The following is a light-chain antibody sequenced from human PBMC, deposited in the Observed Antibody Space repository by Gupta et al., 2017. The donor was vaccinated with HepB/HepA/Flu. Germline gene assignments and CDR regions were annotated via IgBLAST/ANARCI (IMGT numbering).Light chain of an antibody. J-gene: IGLJ1*01. Sequence: QSVLTQPPSVSGPPGQRVTISCTGSSSNIGAGYDVHWYRQLPGTAPNLLIFGISDRPAGVPDRFSGSKSGTSTSLAITGRQAEDEADYYCQSYDSRLSGYVFGAGTKVTVL. CDR3: QSYDSRLSGYV. CDR1: SSNIGAGYD. CDR2: GIS. V-gene: IGLV1-40*01.